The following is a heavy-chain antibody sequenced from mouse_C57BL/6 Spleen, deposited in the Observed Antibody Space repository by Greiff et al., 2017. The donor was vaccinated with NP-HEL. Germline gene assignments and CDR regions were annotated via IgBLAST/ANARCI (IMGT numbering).Heavy chain of an antibody. D-gene: IGHD4-1*01. CDR2: IDPSDSDT. V-gene: IGHV1-52*01. CDR1: GYTFTSYW. Sequence: QVQLQQPGAELVRPGSSVKLSCKASGYTFTSYWMHWVKQRPIQGLEWIGNIDPSDSDTHYNQKFKDKATLTVDKSSSTAYMQLSSLTSEDSAVYYCARRDTGTYYFDYWGQGTTLTVSS. CDR3: ARRDTGTYYFDY. J-gene: IGHJ2*01.